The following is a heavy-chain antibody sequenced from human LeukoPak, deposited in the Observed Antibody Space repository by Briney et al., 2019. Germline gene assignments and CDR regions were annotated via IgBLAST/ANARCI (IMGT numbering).Heavy chain of an antibody. J-gene: IGHJ4*02. Sequence: PGGSLRLSCAASGFTFSSYWMHWVRQAPGKGLVWVSRINSDGSSTSYADSVRGRFTISRDNAKNTLYLQMNSLRAEDTAVYYCARSPLYYYGSGTLGGYFDYWGQGTLVTVSS. D-gene: IGHD3-10*01. CDR1: GFTFSSYW. CDR3: ARSPLYYYGSGTLGGYFDY. CDR2: INSDGSST. V-gene: IGHV3-74*01.